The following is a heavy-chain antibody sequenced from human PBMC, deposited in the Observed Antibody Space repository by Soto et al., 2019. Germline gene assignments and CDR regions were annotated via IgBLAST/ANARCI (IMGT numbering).Heavy chain of an antibody. V-gene: IGHV1-46*03. CDR2: INPSGGST. CDR3: ARDQEPSTHYYDYFYMDV. D-gene: IGHD3-10*01. J-gene: IGHJ6*03. Sequence: QVQLVQSGAEVKKPGASVTVSCTASGYTFTSYYIHWVRQAPGQGLEWMGIINPSGGSTSYAQKFQGRVTMTRDTSTSTVYMDVIGLISEDTAVYYCARDQEPSTHYYDYFYMDVWGKGTTVTVSS. CDR1: GYTFTSYY.